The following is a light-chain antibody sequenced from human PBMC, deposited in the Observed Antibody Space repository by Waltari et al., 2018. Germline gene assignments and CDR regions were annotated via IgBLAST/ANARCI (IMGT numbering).Light chain of an antibody. Sequence: DIVMTQSPDSLAVSLGERATINCKSSQSLLYSPKNKNYLGWFQKRPGQPPKLLIYWASTRESGVPDRFSGSGSGTDFTLTITSLQAEDVAVYYCQQYYDIPRTFGQGTKVEIK. CDR1: QSLLYSPKNKNY. J-gene: IGKJ1*01. CDR2: WAS. V-gene: IGKV4-1*01. CDR3: QQYYDIPRT.